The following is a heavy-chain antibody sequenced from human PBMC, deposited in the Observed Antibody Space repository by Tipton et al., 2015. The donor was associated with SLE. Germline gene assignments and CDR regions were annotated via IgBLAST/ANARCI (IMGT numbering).Heavy chain of an antibody. D-gene: IGHD1-7*01. CDR2: IYYSGST. Sequence: TLSLTCTVSGGSIRSYYWTWIRQPPGKGLEWIGYIYYSGSTKYNPSLKSRVTISVDTSKNQFSLKLSSVTAADTAVYYCARGRAISGGITGTPTPIFDLWGRGTLVTVSS. J-gene: IGHJ2*01. V-gene: IGHV4-59*12. CDR3: ARGRAISGGITGTPTPIFDL. CDR1: GGSIRSYY.